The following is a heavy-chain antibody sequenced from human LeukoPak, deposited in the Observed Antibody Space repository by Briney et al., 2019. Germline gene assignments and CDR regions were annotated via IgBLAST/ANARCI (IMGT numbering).Heavy chain of an antibody. V-gene: IGHV4-4*02. CDR3: ASQRATGPYDY. D-gene: IGHD2-15*01. CDR2: IYYSGST. Sequence: HPSGTLSLTCAVSGGSIKSNNWWSWVRQPPGKGLEWIGSIYYSGSTYYNPSLKSRVTISVDTSKNQFSLKLSSVTAADTAVYYCASQRATGPYDYWGQGTLVTVSS. CDR1: GGSIKSNNW. J-gene: IGHJ4*02.